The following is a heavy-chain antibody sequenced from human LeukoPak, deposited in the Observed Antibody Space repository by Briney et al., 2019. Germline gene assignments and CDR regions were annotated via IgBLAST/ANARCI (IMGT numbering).Heavy chain of an antibody. Sequence: PGGSLRLSCAASGVTIADYGMSWVRQVPGKGLEWVSGINWDGEATSYADSVKGRFTISRDNAKKSMYLEMNSLRDEDTALYYCARDLSSSWYSLAYWGQGTLVTVSS. V-gene: IGHV3-20*04. CDR2: INWDGEAT. J-gene: IGHJ4*02. CDR1: GVTIADYG. D-gene: IGHD6-13*01. CDR3: ARDLSSSWYSLAY.